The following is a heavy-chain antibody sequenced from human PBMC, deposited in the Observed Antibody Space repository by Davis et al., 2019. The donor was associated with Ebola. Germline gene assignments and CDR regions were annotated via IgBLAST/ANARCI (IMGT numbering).Heavy chain of an antibody. V-gene: IGHV4-38-2*02. CDR1: GYSITTGFS. Sequence: SETLSLTCTVSGYSITTGFSWGWIRQPPGKGLEWIGEINHSGSTNYNPSLKSRVTISVDTSKNQFSLKLSSVTAADTAVYYCARLIVPFMITFGGVHFNYWGQGTLVTVSS. J-gene: IGHJ4*02. CDR2: INHSGST. D-gene: IGHD3-16*01. CDR3: ARLIVPFMITFGGVHFNY.